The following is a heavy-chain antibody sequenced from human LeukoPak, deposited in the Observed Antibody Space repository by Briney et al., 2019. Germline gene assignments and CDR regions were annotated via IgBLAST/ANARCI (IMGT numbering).Heavy chain of an antibody. J-gene: IGHJ4*02. Sequence: GESLKISCKGSGYSFTSYWIGWVRQMPGKGLKWMGIIYPGDSDTRYSPSFQGQVTISADKSISTAYLQWNSLKASDTAMYYCARHAVRDGYNRHNDYWGQGTLVTVSS. CDR2: IYPGDSDT. D-gene: IGHD5-24*01. CDR3: ARHAVRDGYNRHNDY. CDR1: GYSFTSYW. V-gene: IGHV5-51*01.